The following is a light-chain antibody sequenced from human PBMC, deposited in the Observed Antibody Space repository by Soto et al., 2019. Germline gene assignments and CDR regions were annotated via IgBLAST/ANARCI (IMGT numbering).Light chain of an antibody. CDR2: GAS. CDR3: QQYGSSIQT. CDR1: QSVGSNY. V-gene: IGKV3-20*01. Sequence: EIVLTQFPGTLSLSPGERATLSCRASQSVGSNYLAWYQQRPGQPHNLLIFGASHRAPDIPDRFSGSGSGTDFTLTISRLEPEDFAVYYCQQYGSSIQTFGQGTKVDIK. J-gene: IGKJ1*01.